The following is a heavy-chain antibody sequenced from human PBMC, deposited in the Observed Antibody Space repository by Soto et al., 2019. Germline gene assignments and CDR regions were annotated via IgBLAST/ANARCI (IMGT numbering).Heavy chain of an antibody. CDR3: ASGRLAYCSGGSCHPYFDY. J-gene: IGHJ4*02. D-gene: IGHD2-15*01. Sequence: SETLSLTCTISGASISNSNYYWGWIRQPPGKGLEWIGNIYYTGSLYYNPSLKSRVTISGDTSKNQFSLKLSSGTAADTAVYYCASGRLAYCSGGSCHPYFDYWGQGTLVTVSS. CDR2: IYYTGSL. CDR1: GASISNSNYY. V-gene: IGHV4-39*01.